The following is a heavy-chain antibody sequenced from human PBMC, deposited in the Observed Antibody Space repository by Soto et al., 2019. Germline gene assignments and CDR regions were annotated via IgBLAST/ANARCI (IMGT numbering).Heavy chain of an antibody. D-gene: IGHD3-10*01. V-gene: IGHV3-23*01. CDR2: ISGSGAST. CDR1: GFTFNNYG. J-gene: IGHJ5*02. CDR3: ARQRSPEGWFDP. Sequence: GGSLRLSCEASGFTFNNYGMNWVRQVPGKGLGWVSGISGSGASTYYADSVKGRFTISRDRSNYTVSLLLNSLRVEDTAIYYCARQRSPEGWFDPWGQGTLVTVSS.